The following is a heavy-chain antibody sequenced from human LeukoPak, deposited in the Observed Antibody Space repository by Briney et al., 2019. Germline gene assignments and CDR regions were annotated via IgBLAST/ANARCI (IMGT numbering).Heavy chain of an antibody. V-gene: IGHV3-30-3*01. Sequence: PGRSLRLSCAASGFTFSSYAMHWVRQAPGKGLEWVAVISYDGSNKYYADSVKGRFTISRDNAKNSLYLQMNSLRAEDTAVYYCARDRRNSSSWYYYYYYYGMDVWGQGTTVTVSS. CDR3: ARDRRNSSSWYYYYYYYGMDV. D-gene: IGHD6-13*01. J-gene: IGHJ6*02. CDR2: ISYDGSNK. CDR1: GFTFSSYA.